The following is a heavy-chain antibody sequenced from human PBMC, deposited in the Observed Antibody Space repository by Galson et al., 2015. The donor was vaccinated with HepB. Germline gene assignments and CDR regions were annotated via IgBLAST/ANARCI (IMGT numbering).Heavy chain of an antibody. V-gene: IGHV1-18*01. CDR1: GYTFTSNG. D-gene: IGHD3-3*01. J-gene: IGHJ4*02. CDR2: ISSHNGDT. CDR3: ARDLREAPWSFDY. Sequence: SVKVSCKAPGYTFTSNGISWVRQAPGQGLEWMGWISSHNGDTNYAQKFQFRLTLTTDTSTSTAYMELRSLRSDDTAIYYCARDLREAPWSFDYWGQGTLVTVSS.